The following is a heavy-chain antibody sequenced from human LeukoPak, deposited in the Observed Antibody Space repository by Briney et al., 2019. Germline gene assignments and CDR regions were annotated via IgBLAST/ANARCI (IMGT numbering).Heavy chain of an antibody. CDR2: INHSGST. D-gene: IGHD5-18*01. CDR3: ARGRQYSYGLRGRGYFDY. CDR1: GGSFSGYY. J-gene: IGHJ4*02. V-gene: IGHV4-34*01. Sequence: SETLSLTCAVYGGSFSGYYWSWIRQPPGKGLEWIGEINHSGSTNYNPSLKSRVTISVDTSKNQFSLKLCSVTAADTAVYYCARGRQYSYGLRGRGYFDYWGQGTLVTVSS.